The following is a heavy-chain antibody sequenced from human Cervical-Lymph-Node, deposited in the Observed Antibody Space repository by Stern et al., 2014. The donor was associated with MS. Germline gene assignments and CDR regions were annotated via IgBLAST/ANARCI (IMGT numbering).Heavy chain of an antibody. CDR2: ISGSGHNT. Sequence: VQLVESGGGLVQPGGSLRLSCAVSGFTFSDYAVSWVRQAPGKGLEWVSTISGSGHNTFYADSVKGRFTISKDNSKKTLYLQINSLRVEDTALYYCAKEVWQESPSYLDYYIMDVWGQGTTVTVSS. J-gene: IGHJ6*02. V-gene: IGHV3-23*04. D-gene: IGHD6-13*01. CDR1: GFTFSDYA. CDR3: AKEVWQESPSYLDYYIMDV.